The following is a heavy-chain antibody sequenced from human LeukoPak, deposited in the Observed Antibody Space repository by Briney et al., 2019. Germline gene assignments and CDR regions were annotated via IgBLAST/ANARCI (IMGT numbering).Heavy chain of an antibody. CDR1: GGSISSGGYY. CDR2: IYYSGST. Sequence: SETLSLTCTVSGGSISSGGYYWSWIRQHPGKGLEWIGYIYYSGSTYYNPSLKSRVTISVDTSKNRFSLKLSSVTAADTAVYYCASAFSENDAFDIWGQGTMVTVSS. CDR3: ASAFSENDAFDI. J-gene: IGHJ3*02. V-gene: IGHV4-31*03.